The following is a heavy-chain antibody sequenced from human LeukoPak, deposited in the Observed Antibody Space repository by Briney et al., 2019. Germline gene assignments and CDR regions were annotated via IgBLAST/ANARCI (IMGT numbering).Heavy chain of an antibody. CDR2: INHSGST. V-gene: IGHV4-34*01. D-gene: IGHD4-17*01. Sequence: PSETLSHICAVYGGSFSGYYWSWIRQPPGKGLEWIGEINHSGSTNYNPSLKSRVTISVDTSKNQFSLKLSSVTAADTAVYYCAREGEYGDSASHFDYWGQETLVTVSS. CDR1: GGSFSGYY. CDR3: AREGEYGDSASHFDY. J-gene: IGHJ4*02.